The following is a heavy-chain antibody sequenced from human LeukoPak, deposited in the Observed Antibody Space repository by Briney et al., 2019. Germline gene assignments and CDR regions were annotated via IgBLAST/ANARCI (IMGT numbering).Heavy chain of an antibody. CDR1: TINFSDYG. D-gene: IGHD5-12*01. CDR3: ARGGYSFDY. V-gene: IGHV3-7*01. J-gene: IGHJ4*02. Sequence: GGSLRLSCAASTINFSDYGMDWVRQAPGKGLEWVARLHADGSEKYYVGSVKGRFTISGDNAKNSLYLQMNSLRVDDTAVYYCARGGYSFDYLGQGTLVTVSS. CDR2: LHADGSEK.